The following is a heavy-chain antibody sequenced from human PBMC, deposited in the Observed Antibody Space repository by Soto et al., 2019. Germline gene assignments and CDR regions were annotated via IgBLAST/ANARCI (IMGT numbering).Heavy chain of an antibody. V-gene: IGHV1-18*01. CDR3: ALRESTIWDYSLH. Sequence: ASVKVCCKASGYTFTSCGISWVRQAPGQGLEWMGWISAYNGNTNYAQKLQGRVTMTTDTSTSTAYMELRSLRSDDTAVYYCALRESTIWDYSLHWGQGTLVTVSS. CDR1: GYTFTSCG. D-gene: IGHD3-9*01. CDR2: ISAYNGNT. J-gene: IGHJ4*02.